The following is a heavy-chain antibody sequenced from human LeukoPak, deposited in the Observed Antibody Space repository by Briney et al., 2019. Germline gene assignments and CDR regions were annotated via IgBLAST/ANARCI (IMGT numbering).Heavy chain of an antibody. CDR1: GFTVRSNY. J-gene: IGHJ4*02. D-gene: IGHD3-22*01. Sequence: GGSLRLSCAASGFTVRSNYMSWVRQAPGKGLEWVSIIYSGGSTYYADSVKGRFTISRDNSKNTLYLQMNSLRAEDTAVYYCAREYYYYDSTGYYGYYFDYWGQGTLVTVSS. CDR2: IYSGGST. V-gene: IGHV3-53*01. CDR3: AREYYYYDSTGYYGYYFDY.